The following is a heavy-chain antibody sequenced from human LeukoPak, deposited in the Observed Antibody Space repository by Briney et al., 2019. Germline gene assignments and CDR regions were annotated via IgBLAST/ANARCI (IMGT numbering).Heavy chain of an antibody. CDR2: INHSGST. D-gene: IGHD3-10*01. CDR1: GFTVGNNY. V-gene: IGHV4-34*01. Sequence: GSLRLSCAASGFTVGNNYMAWARQPPGKGLEWIGEINHSGSTNYNPSLKSRVTISVDTSKNQFSLKLSSVTAADTAVYYCARRGITMVRGRTYYFDYWGQGTLVTVSS. J-gene: IGHJ4*02. CDR3: ARRGITMVRGRTYYFDY.